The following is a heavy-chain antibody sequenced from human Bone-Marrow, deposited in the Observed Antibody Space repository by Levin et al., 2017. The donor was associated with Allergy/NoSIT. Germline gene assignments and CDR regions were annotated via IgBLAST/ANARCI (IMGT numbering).Heavy chain of an antibody. CDR1: GGSISSSSHY. Sequence: SQTLSLTCTVSGGSISSSSHYWGWIRQPPGKGLEWIGSVYYSGGTYYSPSLQSRVTVSVDTSKNQFSLKLSSVTAADTAVYYCARHGDCGLFGVLTGSLNWFDPWGQGTLVTVSS. D-gene: IGHD3-3*01. CDR3: ARHGDCGLFGVLTGSLNWFDP. CDR2: VYYSGGT. J-gene: IGHJ5*02. V-gene: IGHV4-39*01.